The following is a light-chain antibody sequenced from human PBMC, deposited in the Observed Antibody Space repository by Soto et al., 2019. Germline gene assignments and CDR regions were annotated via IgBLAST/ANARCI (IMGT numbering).Light chain of an antibody. CDR1: QSLSSQ. CDR2: DAS. V-gene: IGKV3-11*01. CDR3: QQRSNLPLT. Sequence: EIVLTQSPATLSLSPGERATLSCRASQSLSSQLAWYQQKPGQAPRLLIYDASNRATGIPARFSGSGSGTDFTLTISSLEPEDFAVYYCQQRSNLPLTFGGGTKVEIK. J-gene: IGKJ4*01.